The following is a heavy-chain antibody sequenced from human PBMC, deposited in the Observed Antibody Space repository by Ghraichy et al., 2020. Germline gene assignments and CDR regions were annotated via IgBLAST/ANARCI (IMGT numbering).Heavy chain of an antibody. J-gene: IGHJ4*02. Sequence: SETLSLTCAVYGGSFSGHYWSWIRQPPGKGLEWIGEINHSGSTSYNPSLKSRVTMSVDTSKNQFSLKLSSVTAADTAVYYCARRDYYGAGGGYWGQGTLVTVSS. CDR3: ARRDYYGAGGGY. D-gene: IGHD3-10*01. CDR2: INHSGST. V-gene: IGHV4-34*01. CDR1: GGSFSGHY.